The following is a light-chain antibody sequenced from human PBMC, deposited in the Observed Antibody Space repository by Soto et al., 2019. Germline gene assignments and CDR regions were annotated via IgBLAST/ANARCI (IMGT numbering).Light chain of an antibody. V-gene: IGKV1-5*01. J-gene: IGKJ2*03. CDR1: QSIRTW. CDR2: HAS. Sequence: DIPMTQSPSILSASVGDRVTISCRASQSIRTWLAWYQHKPGKPPNLLIYHASTLGSGVPSRFSGSGSETEFTLTISSLQPDDFATYYCQQYNSYYSFGQGTKLEIK. CDR3: QQYNSYYS.